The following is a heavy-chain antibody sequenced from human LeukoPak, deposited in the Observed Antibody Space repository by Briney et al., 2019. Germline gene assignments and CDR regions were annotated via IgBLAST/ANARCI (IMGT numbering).Heavy chain of an antibody. V-gene: IGHV1-69*05. CDR2: IIPIFGTA. Sequence: SVKVSCKASGGTFSSYAISWVRQAPGQGLEWMGGIIPIFGTANYAQKFQGRVTITTDESTSTAYMELSSLRSEDTAVYYCAIGVSNYYYYMDVWGKGTTVTVSS. CDR1: GGTFSSYA. CDR3: AIGVSNYYYYMDV. D-gene: IGHD2-21*01. J-gene: IGHJ6*03.